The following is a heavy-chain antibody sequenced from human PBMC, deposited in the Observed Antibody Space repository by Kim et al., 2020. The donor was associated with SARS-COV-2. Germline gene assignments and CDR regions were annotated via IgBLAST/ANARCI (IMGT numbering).Heavy chain of an antibody. J-gene: IGHJ3*02. CDR1: GFTFSSSG. V-gene: IGHV3-30*18. CDR3: AQAFYYYDSSGQGFAFD. D-gene: IGHD3-22*01. CDR2: ISYAGSNT. Sequence: GGSLRLSCAASGFTFSSSGMHWVRQAPGKGLEWVAVISYAGSNTYYADSVQGRFPISRDNPKNTLYLQMNSLRAEDTAVYYCAQAFYYYDSSGQGFAFD.